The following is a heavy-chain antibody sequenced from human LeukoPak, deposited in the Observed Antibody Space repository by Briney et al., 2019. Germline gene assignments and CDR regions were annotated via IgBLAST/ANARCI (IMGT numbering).Heavy chain of an antibody. CDR2: IYTGGYT. J-gene: IGHJ4*02. V-gene: IGHV3-53*01. CDR1: GFTVSSNY. Sequence: GGSLRLSCAASGFTVSSNYMSWVRQAPGKGLEWVSVIYTGGYTYYADSVKGRFTISRDNAKNSLYLQMNSLRAEDTAVYYCARDSGPGYSSTWYDYWGQGTLVTVSS. D-gene: IGHD6-13*01. CDR3: ARDSGPGYSSTWYDY.